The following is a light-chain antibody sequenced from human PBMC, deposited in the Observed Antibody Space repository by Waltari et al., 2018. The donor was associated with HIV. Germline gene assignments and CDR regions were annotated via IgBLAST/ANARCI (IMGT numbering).Light chain of an antibody. CDR3: ASWDDSLGGYWI. CDR1: TSNIGSNY. Sequence: QSVVTHPPSASGTLGQRVTISCSGGTSNIGSNYVYWYQHLPGTSPKLLIYMNDQRPSGVPDRISGSKSGTSASLAISGLRSEDEADYYCASWDDSLGGYWIFGGGTNLTVL. V-gene: IGLV1-47*01. J-gene: IGLJ2*01. CDR2: MND.